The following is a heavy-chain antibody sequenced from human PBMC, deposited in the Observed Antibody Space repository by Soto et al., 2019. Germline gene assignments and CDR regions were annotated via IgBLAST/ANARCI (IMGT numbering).Heavy chain of an antibody. V-gene: IGHV3-66*01. CDR3: ARESIVGATNTFDY. CDR1: GFTVSSNY. D-gene: IGHD1-26*01. J-gene: IGHJ4*02. Sequence: EVQLVESGGGLVQPGESLRLSCAASGFTVSSNYMSWVRQAPGKGLEWVSIIYSGGSTYYAVSFKARFTISRDNTKNTPYRRMKSLRADDTAVYYCARESIVGATNTFDYLGRGTLVTVSS. CDR2: IYSGGST.